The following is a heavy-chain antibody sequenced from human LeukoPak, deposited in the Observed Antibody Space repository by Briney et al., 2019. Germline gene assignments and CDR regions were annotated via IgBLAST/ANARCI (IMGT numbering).Heavy chain of an antibody. J-gene: IGHJ3*02. D-gene: IGHD6-19*01. V-gene: IGHV1-69*04. CDR3: ARAGAVAGTYDAFDI. CDR2: IIPILGIA. CDR1: GGTFSSYA. Sequence: GASVKVSCKASGGTFSSYAISWVRQAPGQGLEWVGRIIPILGIANYAQKFQGRVTITADKSTSTAYMELSSLRSEDTAVYYCARAGAVAGTYDAFDIWGQGTMVTVSS.